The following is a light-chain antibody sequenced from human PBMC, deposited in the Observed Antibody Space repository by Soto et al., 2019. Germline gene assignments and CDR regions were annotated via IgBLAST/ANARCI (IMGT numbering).Light chain of an antibody. Sequence: QSVLTQPPSVSGAPGQRVTISCTGSSSNIGAGYDVNWYQQLPGIAPKLLIYRNNNRPSGVPDRFSGSKSGNSASLAITGLQAEDEADYYCQSYDSSLSGYVVFGRRTQLTVL. CDR1: SSNIGAGYD. CDR3: QSYDSSLSGYVV. J-gene: IGLJ2*01. CDR2: RNN. V-gene: IGLV1-40*01.